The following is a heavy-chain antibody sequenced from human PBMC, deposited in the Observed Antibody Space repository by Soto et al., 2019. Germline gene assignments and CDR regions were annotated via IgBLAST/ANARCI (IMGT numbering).Heavy chain of an antibody. D-gene: IGHD6-19*01. J-gene: IGHJ4*01. CDR2: IYHGGTT. Sequence: SVPLSLPCTVYGETLRSGSYWAWISQHPGKGPEWIASIYHGGTTFYNPSLKSRITISVDTSNNQFSLKLTSVTAADTAVYYCARVHVMVVAGSTFDYWGHGTLVTVFS. CDR1: GETLRSGSY. V-gene: IGHV4-38-2*02. CDR3: ARVHVMVVAGSTFDY.